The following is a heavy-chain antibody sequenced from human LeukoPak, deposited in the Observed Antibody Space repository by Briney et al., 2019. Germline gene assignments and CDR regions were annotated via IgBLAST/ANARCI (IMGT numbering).Heavy chain of an antibody. CDR2: ISYDGSDD. J-gene: IGHJ4*02. Sequence: GGSLRLSCAASGFTFSDYALNWVRQAPGKGLEWVAVISYDGSDDYYADSVRGRFTISSDNSKNALYLQMNSLTVEDSGVYYCARTTRVVAAPYAYWGQGTLVAVSS. CDR3: ARTTRVVAAPYAY. CDR1: GFTFSDYA. V-gene: IGHV3-30*01. D-gene: IGHD2-15*01.